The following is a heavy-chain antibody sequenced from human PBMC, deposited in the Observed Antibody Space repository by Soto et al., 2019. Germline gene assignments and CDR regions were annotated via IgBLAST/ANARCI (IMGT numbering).Heavy chain of an antibody. Sequence: PGESLKISCKGSGYSSTSYWFGWVRQMPGKGLKWMGIIYPGDSDTRYSPSFQGQVTISADKSISTAYLQWSSLRASDTAMYYCTVVGLLYSPPYYYYRMDVRGQGTTVTVSS. D-gene: IGHD2-15*01. CDR2: IYPGDSDT. CDR1: GYSSTSYW. J-gene: IGHJ6*02. CDR3: TVVGLLYSPPYYYYRMDV. V-gene: IGHV5-51*01.